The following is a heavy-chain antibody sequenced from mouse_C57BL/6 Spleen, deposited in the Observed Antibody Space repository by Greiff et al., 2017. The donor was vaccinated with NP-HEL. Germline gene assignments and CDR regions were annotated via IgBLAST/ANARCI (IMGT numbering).Heavy chain of an antibody. J-gene: IGHJ1*03. CDR1: GYTFTSYW. V-gene: IGHV1-53*01. Sequence: QVQLQQPGTELVKPGASVKLSCKASGYTFTSYWMHWVKQRPGQGLEWIGNINPSNGGTNYNEKFKSKATLTVDKSSSTAYMQLSSLTSEDSAVYYCARSHYGRRDWYFDVWGTGTTVTVSA. CDR3: ARSHYGRRDWYFDV. D-gene: IGHD1-1*01. CDR2: INPSNGGT.